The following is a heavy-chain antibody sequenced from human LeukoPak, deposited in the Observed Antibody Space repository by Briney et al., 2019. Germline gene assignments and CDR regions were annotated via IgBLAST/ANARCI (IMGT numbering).Heavy chain of an antibody. V-gene: IGHV1-8*01. CDR2: MNPNSGNT. Sequence: ASVKVSCKASGYTFTSYDINWVRQATGQGLEWMGWMNPNSGNTGYAQKFQGRVTITADKSTSTAYMELSSLRSEDTAVYYCARIGSYSSSWSNYYYYYYMDVWGKGTTVTVSS. CDR1: GYTFTSYD. J-gene: IGHJ6*03. D-gene: IGHD6-13*01. CDR3: ARIGSYSSSWSNYYYYYYMDV.